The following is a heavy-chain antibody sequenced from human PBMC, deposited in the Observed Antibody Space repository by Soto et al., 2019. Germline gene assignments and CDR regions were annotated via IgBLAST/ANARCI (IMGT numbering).Heavy chain of an antibody. V-gene: IGHV6-1*01. CDR3: ATEGYDGEYYHFWSGWYKPSWTHHWFDP. CDR2: TYYRAKWNN. CDR1: GESVSGNSAG. Sequence: SRTLSLSCAISGESVSGNSAGGNWVRQSGRRGREWVGRTYYRAKWNNDYAGAVKSQLTINPETCKNQFCLQRNSVTPEDTAVYYCATEGYDGEYYHFWSGWYKPSWTHHWFDPWGQGTLVTVSS. D-gene: IGHD3-3*01. J-gene: IGHJ5*02.